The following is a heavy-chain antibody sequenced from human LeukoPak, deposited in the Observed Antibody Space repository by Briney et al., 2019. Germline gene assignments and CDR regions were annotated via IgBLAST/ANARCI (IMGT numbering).Heavy chain of an antibody. CDR3: AKDGTGSGDLDY. V-gene: IGHV3-23*01. J-gene: IGHJ4*02. Sequence: GGSLRLSCAASGFTFSSYAMKWVRQAPGKGLEWVSEISGSSGSTYYVDSVKGRFTISRDNSKNTLYLQMNSLTDEDTAVYYCAKDGTGSGDLDYWGQGTLVTVSS. D-gene: IGHD1-1*01. CDR1: GFTFSSYA. CDR2: ISGSSGST.